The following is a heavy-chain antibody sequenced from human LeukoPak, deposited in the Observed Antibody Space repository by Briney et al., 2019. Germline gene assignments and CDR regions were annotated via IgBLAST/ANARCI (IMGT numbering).Heavy chain of an antibody. Sequence: PGGSLRLSCAASGFTFSGHWMSWVRQAPGKGLEWVANINLGGCDKYYVDSVKGRFTISRDNANNLLYLQMNSLRGEDTAVYYCTRDRSRAEDDWGQGTLVTVSS. J-gene: IGHJ4*02. CDR1: GFTFSGHW. CDR3: TRDRSRAEDD. CDR2: INLGGCDK. D-gene: IGHD1-14*01. V-gene: IGHV3-7*01.